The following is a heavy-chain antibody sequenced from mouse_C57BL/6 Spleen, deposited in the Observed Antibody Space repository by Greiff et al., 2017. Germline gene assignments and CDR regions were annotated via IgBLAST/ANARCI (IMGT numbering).Heavy chain of an antibody. CDR2: INPNNGGT. V-gene: IGHV1-18*01. J-gene: IGHJ1*03. CDR3: ARSPGSPWYFDV. Sequence: EVQLQQSGPELVKPGASVKIPCKASGYTFTDYNMDWVKQSHGKSLEWIGDINPNNGGTIYNQKFKGKATLTVDKSSRTAYMELRSLTSEDTAFYYCARSPGSPWYFDVWGTGTTVTVSS. CDR1: GYTFTDYN.